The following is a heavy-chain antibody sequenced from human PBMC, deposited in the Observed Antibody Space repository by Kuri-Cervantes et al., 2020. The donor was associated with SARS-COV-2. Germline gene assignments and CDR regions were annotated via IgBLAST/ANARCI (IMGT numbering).Heavy chain of an antibody. D-gene: IGHD6-19*01. CDR3: GRQQAPWLVPGPGRAFDI. Sequence: SAKVSCKASGGTFSSYAISWVRQAPGQGLEWMGGIIPIFGTANYAQKFQGRVTITADKSTSTAYLQWSSLKASDTAMYYRGRQQAPWLVPGPGRAFDIWGQGTMVTVSS. J-gene: IGHJ3*02. CDR1: GGTFSSYA. CDR2: IIPIFGTA. V-gene: IGHV1-69*06.